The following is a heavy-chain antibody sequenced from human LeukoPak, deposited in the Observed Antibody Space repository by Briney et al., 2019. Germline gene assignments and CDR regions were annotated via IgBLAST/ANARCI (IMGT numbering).Heavy chain of an antibody. V-gene: IGHV3-20*04. Sequence: AGSLRLSCAASGFTFDDYGMSWVRQPQGKGLEWVSGINWNGGSTGYADSVKGRFTISRDNAKNSLYLQMNSLRAEDTALYYCAKNYDFWSPDWFDPWGQGTLVTVSS. CDR3: AKNYDFWSPDWFDP. CDR1: GFTFDDYG. D-gene: IGHD3-3*01. CDR2: INWNGGST. J-gene: IGHJ5*02.